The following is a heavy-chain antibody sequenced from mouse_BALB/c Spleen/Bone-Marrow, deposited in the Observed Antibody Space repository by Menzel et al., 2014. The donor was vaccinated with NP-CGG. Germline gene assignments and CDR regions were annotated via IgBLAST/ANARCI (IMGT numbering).Heavy chain of an antibody. V-gene: IGHV14-3*02. CDR2: IGPANGNT. Sequence: EVQLQQSGAELVKPGASVKLSCTASGFNIKDTYMHWVKQRPEQGLEWIGRIGPANGNTKYDPKFQGKATITADTSSNTAYLQLSSLTSEDTAVYYCARGYYDYVYAMDYWGQGTSVTVSS. J-gene: IGHJ4*01. CDR1: GFNIKDTY. CDR3: ARGYYDYVYAMDY. D-gene: IGHD2-4*01.